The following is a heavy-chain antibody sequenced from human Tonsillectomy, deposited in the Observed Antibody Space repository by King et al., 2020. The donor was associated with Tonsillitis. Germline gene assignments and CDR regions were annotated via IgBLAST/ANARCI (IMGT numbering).Heavy chain of an antibody. Sequence: VQLVESGAEVKKPGASVKVSCKASGYTFTSNYMHWVRQAPGQGLEWMGIINPNGGSTSYAQKFQGRVTMTGDPSTSTVYMELSSLRSEDTAVYYCARSTSQAYFDLWGRGTQVTVSS. CDR1: GYTFTSNY. J-gene: IGHJ2*01. V-gene: IGHV1-46*01. CDR2: INPNGGST. CDR3: ARSTSQAYFDL. D-gene: IGHD2-2*01.